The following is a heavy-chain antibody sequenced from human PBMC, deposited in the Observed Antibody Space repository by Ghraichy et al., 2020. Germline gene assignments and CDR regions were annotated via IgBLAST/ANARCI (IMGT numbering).Heavy chain of an antibody. CDR3: VRTYYNSPDN. V-gene: IGHV3-74*01. Sequence: SCAASGFTFSNYWMHWVRQGPGKGLVWVSRINTDGSSTTYADSVKGRFTISRDNAKNTLFLQMNSLRAEDTAVYYCVRTYYNSPDNWGQGTLVTVPS. CDR2: INTDGSST. J-gene: IGHJ4*02. CDR1: GFTFSNYW. D-gene: IGHD3-10*01.